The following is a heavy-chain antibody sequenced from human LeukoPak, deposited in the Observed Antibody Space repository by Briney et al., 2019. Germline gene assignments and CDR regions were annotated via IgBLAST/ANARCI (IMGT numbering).Heavy chain of an antibody. V-gene: IGHV3-74*01. CDR3: ARRHPWDDTMIVVVPPDY. Sequence: PGGSLRLSCAASGFTFSSYWMHWVRQAPGKGLVWVSRINGDGSSTSYADSVKGRFTISRDNAKNTLYLQMNSLRAEATAVYYCARRHPWDDTMIVVVPPDYWGQGTLVTVSS. J-gene: IGHJ4*02. D-gene: IGHD3-22*01. CDR2: INGDGSST. CDR1: GFTFSSYW.